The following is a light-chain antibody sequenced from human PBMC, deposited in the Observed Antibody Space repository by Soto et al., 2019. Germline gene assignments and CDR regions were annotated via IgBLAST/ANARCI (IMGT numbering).Light chain of an antibody. CDR2: GAS. J-gene: IGKJ1*01. CDR3: QQYDDWPWT. CDR1: HSVNSH. V-gene: IGKV3-15*01. Sequence: EMMMTQSPATLSVSPGERVALSCRTSHSVNSHVAWYQQKPGQSPRLLISGASTRAADFPARFSGSGSGTEFILTISSLQSEDFAFYYCQQYDDWPWTFGQGPKVDIK.